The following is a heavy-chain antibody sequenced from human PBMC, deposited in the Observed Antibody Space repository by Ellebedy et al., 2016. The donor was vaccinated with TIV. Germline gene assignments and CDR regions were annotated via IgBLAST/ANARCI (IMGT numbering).Heavy chain of an antibody. CDR1: GSTFSNYW. CDR3: ARALGSGPCY. CDR2: IKQDGSEI. D-gene: IGHD6-19*01. V-gene: IGHV3-7*01. J-gene: IGHJ4*02. Sequence: GGSLRLXXAASGSTFSNYWMSWVRQAPGKGLERVANIKQDGSEIYYVDSVKGRFTISRDNAKNSVYLQMNNLRAEDTAVYYCARALGSGPCYWGQGTLVTVSS.